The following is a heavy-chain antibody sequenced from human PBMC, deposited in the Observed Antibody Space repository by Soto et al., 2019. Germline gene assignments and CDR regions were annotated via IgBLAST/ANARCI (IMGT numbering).Heavy chain of an antibody. CDR2: ISSSSSYI. D-gene: IGHD5-12*01. V-gene: IGHV3-21*01. J-gene: IGHJ6*03. Sequence: EVQLVESGGGLVKPGGSLRLSCAASGFTFSSYSMNWVRQAPGKWLEWVSSISSSSSYIYYADSVKGRFTISRDNAKNSLYLQMNSLRAEDTAVYYCARDGYSGYDGRESYYMDVWGKGTPVTVSS. CDR3: ARDGYSGYDGRESYYMDV. CDR1: GFTFSSYS.